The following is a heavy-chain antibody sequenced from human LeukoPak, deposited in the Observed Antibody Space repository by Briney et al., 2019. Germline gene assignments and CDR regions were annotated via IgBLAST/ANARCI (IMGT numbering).Heavy chain of an antibody. CDR3: AREAPGGSGWTYFDY. V-gene: IGHV4-59*02. J-gene: IGHJ4*02. CDR1: GGSVSGHY. CDR2: IYASGSA. D-gene: IGHD6-19*01. Sequence: SETLSLTCAVSGGSVSGHYWDWIRQPPGKGLEWIGYIYASGSANYHPSLKSRVIISLDTSENHVSLRLTSVTAEDTAVYYCAREAPGGSGWTYFDYWGQGSLSPSPQ.